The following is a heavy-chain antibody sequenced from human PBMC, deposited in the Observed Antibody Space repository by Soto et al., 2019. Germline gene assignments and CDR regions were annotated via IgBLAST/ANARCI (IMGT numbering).Heavy chain of an antibody. V-gene: IGHV4-34*09. CDR2: INHSGST. Sequence: SETLSLTCAVYGGSFSGYYWSWIRQPPGKGLEWIGEINHSGSTYYNPSLKSRVTISVDTSKNQFSLKLSSVTAADTAVYYCARDRRVRGVFNWFDPWGQGTLVTVSS. CDR1: GGSFSGYY. J-gene: IGHJ5*02. CDR3: ARDRRVRGVFNWFDP. D-gene: IGHD3-10*01.